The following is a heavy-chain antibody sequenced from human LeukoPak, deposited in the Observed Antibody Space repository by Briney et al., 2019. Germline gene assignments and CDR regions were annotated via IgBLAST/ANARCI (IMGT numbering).Heavy chain of an antibody. V-gene: IGHV3-30*03. Sequence: GGSLRLSCAASGFTFSSYGMHWVRQAPGKGLEWVAVISYDGSNKYYADSVKGRFTISRDNSKNTLYLQMNSLRAEDTAVYYCASMAQFDYWGQGTLVTVSS. CDR2: ISYDGSNK. D-gene: IGHD2/OR15-2a*01. CDR1: GFTFSSYG. CDR3: ASMAQFDY. J-gene: IGHJ4*02.